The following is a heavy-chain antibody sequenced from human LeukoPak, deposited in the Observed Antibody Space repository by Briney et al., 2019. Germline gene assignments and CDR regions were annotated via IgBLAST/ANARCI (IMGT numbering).Heavy chain of an antibody. Sequence: GSLRLXCAASGFTYSSYAMSWVRQPPGKGLESIGEINHSGSTNYNPSLKSRVTISVDTSKNQFSLKLSSVTAADTAVYYCARGDSSSWHAFDIWGQGTMVTVSS. CDR1: GFTYSSYA. V-gene: IGHV4-34*01. CDR2: INHSGST. CDR3: ARGDSSSWHAFDI. D-gene: IGHD6-13*01. J-gene: IGHJ3*02.